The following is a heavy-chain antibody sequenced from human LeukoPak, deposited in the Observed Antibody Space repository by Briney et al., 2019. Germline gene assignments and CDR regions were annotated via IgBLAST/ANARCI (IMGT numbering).Heavy chain of an antibody. V-gene: IGHV3-30*03. J-gene: IGHJ4*02. D-gene: IGHD6-13*01. Sequence: GGSLRLSCAASGFTFSRYSMHWVRQAPGKGLEWVALIPYDGSNKYYADSVKGRFTVSRDNSKNTLYLQMNSLRAEDTAVYYCVRGAYSSSWLNFDYWGQGTLVTVSS. CDR1: GFTFSRYS. CDR3: VRGAYSSSWLNFDY. CDR2: IPYDGSNK.